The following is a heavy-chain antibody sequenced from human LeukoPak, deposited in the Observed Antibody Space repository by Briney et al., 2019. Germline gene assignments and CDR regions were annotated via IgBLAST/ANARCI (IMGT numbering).Heavy chain of an antibody. CDR2: ISGASGGST. CDR1: VFTFSSYA. D-gene: IGHD6-13*01. V-gene: IGHV3-23*01. J-gene: IGHJ4*02. Sequence: GGSLRLSCAASVFTFSSYAMTWVRQAPGKGLEWVSLISGASGGSTYYADSVKGRFTISRDNSKNTLYLQMNSLRAEDTALYYCARGGSSSWYPNFDYWGQGTLVTFSS. CDR3: ARGGSSSWYPNFDY.